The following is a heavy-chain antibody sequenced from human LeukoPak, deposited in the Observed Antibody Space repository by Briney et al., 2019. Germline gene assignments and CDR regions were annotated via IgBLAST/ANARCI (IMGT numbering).Heavy chain of an antibody. V-gene: IGHV4-59*01. CDR3: ARGVRSGSFRPPTGVYFDY. J-gene: IGHJ4*02. CDR1: GASISSYY. CDR2: IYYDGGT. D-gene: IGHD1-26*01. Sequence: SETLSLTCNVSGASISSYYWSWIRQPPGKGLEWIGYIYYDGGTDYSPSLESRVTISVDTSKSQFSLKLTSVTAADTAVYYCARGVRSGSFRPPTGVYFDYWGQGTLVTVSS.